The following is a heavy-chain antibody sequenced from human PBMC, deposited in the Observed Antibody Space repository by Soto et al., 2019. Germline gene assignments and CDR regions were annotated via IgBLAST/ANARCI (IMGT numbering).Heavy chain of an antibody. CDR1: GGTFSSYT. V-gene: IGHV1-69*04. D-gene: IGHD3-10*01. CDR2: IIPILGIA. J-gene: IGHJ4*02. Sequence: GASVKVSCKASGGTFSSYTISWVRQAPGQRLEWMGRIIPILGIANYAQKFQGRVTITADKSTSTAYMELSSLRSEDTAVYYCARESNVYYYGSVYWGQGTLVTVSS. CDR3: ARESNVYYYGSVY.